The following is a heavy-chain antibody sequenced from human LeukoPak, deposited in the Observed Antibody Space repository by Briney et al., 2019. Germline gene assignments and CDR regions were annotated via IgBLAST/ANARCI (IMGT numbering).Heavy chain of an antibody. CDR1: GGSISSSNYY. J-gene: IGHJ3*02. D-gene: IGHD3-22*01. CDR2: IYHSGST. CDR3: LKTLYYYDSSGYHAGGAFDI. V-gene: IGHV4-39*03. Sequence: NPLETLSLTCTVSGGSISSSNYYWGWIRQPPGKGLEWIGSIYHSGSTYYNPSLKSRVTISVDTSKNQFSLKLSSVTAADTAVYYCLKTLYYYDSSGYHAGGAFDIWGQGTMVTVSS.